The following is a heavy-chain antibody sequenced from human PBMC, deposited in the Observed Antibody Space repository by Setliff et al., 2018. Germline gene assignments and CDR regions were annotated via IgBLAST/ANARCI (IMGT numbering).Heavy chain of an antibody. Sequence: PGGSLRLSCAASGFTFTYYSMSWVRQAPGKGLEWISYISSGSNSIYYADSVKGRFTVSRDNAKNTLYLQMTSLRDEDTAVYYCAKGTTSSTIFGVGSFDYWGQGTLLTVSS. CDR2: ISSGSNSI. D-gene: IGHD3-3*01. CDR1: GFTFTYYS. CDR3: AKGTTSSTIFGVGSFDY. V-gene: IGHV3-11*04. J-gene: IGHJ4*02.